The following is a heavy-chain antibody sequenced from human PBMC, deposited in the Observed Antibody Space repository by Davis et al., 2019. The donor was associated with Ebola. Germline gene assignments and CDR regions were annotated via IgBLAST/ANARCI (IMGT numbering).Heavy chain of an antibody. Sequence: GGSLRLSCAASGFIVSDKYMGWVRQAPGKGLEWVSVIYRDERTYYADSVKGRFTVSRDNAKNSLYLQMNSLRNEDTALYYCAKDRYGSGNYDAFDIWGQGTRVTVSS. CDR2: IYRDERT. J-gene: IGHJ3*02. CDR3: AKDRYGSGNYDAFDI. V-gene: IGHV3-53*01. CDR1: GFIVSDKY. D-gene: IGHD3-10*01.